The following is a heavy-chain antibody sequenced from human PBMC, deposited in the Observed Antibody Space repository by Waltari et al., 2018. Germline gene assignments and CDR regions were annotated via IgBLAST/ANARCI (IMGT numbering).Heavy chain of an antibody. CDR3: ARVGGYHYYYMDV. J-gene: IGHJ6*03. Sequence: EVQLVESGGGLVQPGGSLRLSCVASGFTFGSYEMNWVRQAPGKGLEWVSYITTGDRSIYYADSVKGRFTISRDNAKNSLYLQMNSLRAEDTAVYYCARVGGYHYYYMDVWGKGTTVTVSS. D-gene: IGHD3-16*01. V-gene: IGHV3-48*03. CDR2: ITTGDRSI. CDR1: GFTFGSYE.